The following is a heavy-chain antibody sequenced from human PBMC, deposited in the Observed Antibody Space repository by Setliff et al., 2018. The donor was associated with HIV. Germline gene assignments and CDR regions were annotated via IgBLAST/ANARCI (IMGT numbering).Heavy chain of an antibody. D-gene: IGHD3-16*01. Sequence: PSETLSLTCTVSYYSIRSEYYWGWVRQPPGKGLEWIGSLYQSGSAYYNQSLKSRVTMSVDTSKDQFSLRLRSVTAADTAVYYCVRLNTFILYTDYWGQGILVTVSS. V-gene: IGHV4-38-2*02. J-gene: IGHJ4*02. CDR2: LYQSGSA. CDR3: VRLNTFILYTDY. CDR1: YYSIRSEYY.